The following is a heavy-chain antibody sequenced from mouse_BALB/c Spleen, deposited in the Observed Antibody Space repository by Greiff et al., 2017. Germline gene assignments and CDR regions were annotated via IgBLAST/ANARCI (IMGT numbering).Heavy chain of an antibody. CDR1: GFSLTSYG. CDR3: ARNFITTVEGYFDY. Sequence: VQLQESGPGLVAPSQSLSITCTVSGFSLTSYGVHWVRQPPGKGLEWLGVIWAGGSTNYNSALMSRLSISKDNSKSQVFLKMNSLQANDTAIYYCARNFITTVEGYFDYWGQGTTLTVSS. J-gene: IGHJ2*01. D-gene: IGHD1-1*01. V-gene: IGHV2-9*02. CDR2: IWAGGST.